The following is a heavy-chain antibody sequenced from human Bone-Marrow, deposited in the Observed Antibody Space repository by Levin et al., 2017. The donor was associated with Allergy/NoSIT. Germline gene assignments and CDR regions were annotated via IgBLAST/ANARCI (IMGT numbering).Heavy chain of an antibody. CDR1: GFSLSTYGLG. D-gene: IGHD1-14*01. V-gene: IGHV2-5*01. Sequence: SGPTLVKPTQTLTLTCTFSGFSLSTYGLGVGWIRQPPGKALAWLALIYWNDHTRYSPSLKSRLIIPKDPSNNQVTLSVTNMDPVDTGTYYCAHSSLLAPRTDCGHWGQGIMVTVSS. J-gene: IGHJ4*02. CDR3: AHSSLLAPRTDCGH. CDR2: IYWNDHT.